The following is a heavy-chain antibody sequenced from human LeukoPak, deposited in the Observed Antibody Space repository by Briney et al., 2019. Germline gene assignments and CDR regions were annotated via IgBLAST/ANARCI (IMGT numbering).Heavy chain of an antibody. J-gene: IGHJ4*02. Sequence: SQTLSLTCSVFGGSLNSGSYYWSWIRQPAGKGLEWNGHIHTSRSTNYNSSLNNRVSISVDTSKNQLSLKLTSVTAADTAVYYCARGVWKDVSFLFDYWGQGALVSVSS. CDR3: ARGVWKDVSFLFDY. CDR2: IHTSRST. CDR1: GGSLNSGSYY. D-gene: IGHD2/OR15-2a*01. V-gene: IGHV4-61*09.